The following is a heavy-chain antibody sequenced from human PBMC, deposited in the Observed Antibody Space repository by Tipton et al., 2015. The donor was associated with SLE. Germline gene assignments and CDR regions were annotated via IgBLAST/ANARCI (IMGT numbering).Heavy chain of an antibody. J-gene: IGHJ6*02. CDR1: GASISSDNW. CDR3: ARVLRLTIAYAMDV. CDR2: IYDSGST. V-gene: IGHV4-4*02. D-gene: IGHD3-3*01. Sequence: TLSLTCAVSGASISSDNWWSWVRQPPGKGLEWIGEIYDSGSTNYNPSLKSRVTMSVDRSKNQFSLKLTSVTAADTAVYYCARVLRLTIAYAMDVWGQGTTVTVFS.